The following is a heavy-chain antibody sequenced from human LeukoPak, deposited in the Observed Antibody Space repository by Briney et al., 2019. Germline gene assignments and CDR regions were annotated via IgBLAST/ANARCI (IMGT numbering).Heavy chain of an antibody. D-gene: IGHD5-12*01. CDR3: ARVGQAGYVGYPLDY. V-gene: IGHV3-74*01. CDR1: GFTFSSYW. J-gene: IGHJ4*02. Sequence: GGSLRLSCAASGFTFSSYWMHWVRQAPGKGLMWVSRINSDGSSTSYADSVRGRFTISRDNAKNTLYLQMNSLRAEDTAVFYCARVGQAGYVGYPLDYRGQGTLVTVSS. CDR2: INSDGSST.